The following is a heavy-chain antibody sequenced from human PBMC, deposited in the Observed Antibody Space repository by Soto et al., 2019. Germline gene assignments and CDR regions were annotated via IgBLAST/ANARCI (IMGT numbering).Heavy chain of an antibody. V-gene: IGHV3-74*01. CDR2: INSDGSGT. D-gene: IGHD6-13*01. CDR1: GFSCTTYW. J-gene: IGHJ4*02. CDR3: ASGASSKIDY. Sequence: EVQLVESGGGLAQPGGSLRLSCAASGFSCTTYWMHWVRQTPGQGLVWVSRINSDGSGTTYADSVKGRFTISRDNAKNTLYVQMNSLRAEDTAVYYCASGASSKIDYWGQGTLVTVSS.